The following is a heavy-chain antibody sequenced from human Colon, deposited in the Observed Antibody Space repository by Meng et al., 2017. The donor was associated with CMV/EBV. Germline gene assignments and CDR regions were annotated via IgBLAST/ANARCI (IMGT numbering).Heavy chain of an antibody. CDR1: GFSLSTSGMC. Sequence: SGPTLVKPTQTLTLTCTFSGFSLSTSGMCVSWVRQPPGKALEWLALIEWDDDKYYSTSLKTRLTISKDTSKNQVVLTMTNMDPVDTATYYCARIVRGEQPGGGYYYYGMDVWGQGTTVTVSS. CDR3: ARIVRGEQPGGGYYYYGMDV. CDR2: IEWDDDK. V-gene: IGHV2-70*20. D-gene: IGHD1-26*01. J-gene: IGHJ6*02.